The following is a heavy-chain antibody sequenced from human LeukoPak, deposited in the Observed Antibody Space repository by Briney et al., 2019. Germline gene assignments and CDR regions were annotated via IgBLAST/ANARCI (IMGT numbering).Heavy chain of an antibody. V-gene: IGHV3-33*01. D-gene: IGHD6-13*01. CDR1: GFTFSSYG. CDR2: IWYDGTNK. J-gene: IGHJ5*02. Sequence: GGSLRLSCAASGFTFSSYGMHWVRQAPGKGLEWVAVIWYDGTNKYYGDSVKGRFTISRDNAKNSLYLQMNSLRAEDTAVYYCARDRDSSSWYRRWWFDPWGQGTLVTVSS. CDR3: ARDRDSSSWYRRWWFDP.